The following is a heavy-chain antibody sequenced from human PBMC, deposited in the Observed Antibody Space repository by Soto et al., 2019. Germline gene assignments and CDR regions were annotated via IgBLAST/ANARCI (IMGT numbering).Heavy chain of an antibody. V-gene: IGHV1-69*01. CDR2: IIPIFGTA. CDR1: GGTFSSYA. J-gene: IGHJ6*02. D-gene: IGHD2-2*01. CDR3: ATRRAAMDTGHYYGMDV. Sequence: QVQLVQSGAEVKKPGSSVKVSCKASGGTFSSYAISWVRQAPGQGLEWMGGIIPIFGTANYAQKLQGRVTITADEATSTAYMELSSLRSEDTAVYYCATRRAAMDTGHYYGMDVWGQGSTVTVSS.